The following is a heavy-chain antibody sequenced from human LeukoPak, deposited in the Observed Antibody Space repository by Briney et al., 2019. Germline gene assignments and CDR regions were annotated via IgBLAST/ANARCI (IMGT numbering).Heavy chain of an antibody. CDR1: GFTFSSYS. J-gene: IGHJ4*02. D-gene: IGHD6-19*01. Sequence: PGGSLRLSCAASGFTFSSYSMNWVRRAPGKGLEWVSYISSSSTIYYADSVKGRFTISRDNAKNSLYLQMNSLRAEDTAVYYCAREPSGWRHFDYWGQGTLVTVSS. CDR3: AREPSGWRHFDY. CDR2: ISSSSTI. V-gene: IGHV3-48*01.